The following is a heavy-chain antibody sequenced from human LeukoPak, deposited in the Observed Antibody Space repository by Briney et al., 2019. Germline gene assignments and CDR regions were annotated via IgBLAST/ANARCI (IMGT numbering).Heavy chain of an antibody. J-gene: IGHJ4*02. Sequence: PSETLSLTCIVSGYSISSGYYWSWIRQPPGKGLEWIGYIYYSGSTYYNPSLKSRVTISVDTSKNQFSLKLSSVTAADTAVYYCARAVLRFLEWPNWGQGTLVTVSS. CDR1: GYSISSGYY. CDR3: ARAVLRFLEWPN. CDR2: IYYSGST. V-gene: IGHV4-30-4*08. D-gene: IGHD3-3*01.